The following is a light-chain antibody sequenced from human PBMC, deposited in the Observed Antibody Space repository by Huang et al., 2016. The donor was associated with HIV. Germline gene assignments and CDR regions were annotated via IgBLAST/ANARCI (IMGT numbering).Light chain of an antibody. V-gene: IGKV3-20*01. Sequence: EIVLTQSPGTQSLSPGERATLSCRASQSISSSFLAWYQQKPGQAPRLLSYGASNRATGIPDRFSGSGSGTDFTLTISRLEAEDFAVYYCHQYGTAPRTFGQGTKLEIK. J-gene: IGKJ2*01. CDR1: QSISSSF. CDR2: GAS. CDR3: HQYGTAPRT.